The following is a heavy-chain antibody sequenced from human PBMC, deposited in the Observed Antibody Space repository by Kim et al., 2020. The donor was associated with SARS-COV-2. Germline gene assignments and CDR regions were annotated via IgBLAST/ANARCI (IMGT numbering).Heavy chain of an antibody. V-gene: IGHV4-59*08. J-gene: IGHJ6*02. Sequence: SETLSLTCTVSGGSISSYYWSWIRQPPGKGLEWIGYIYYSGSTNYNPSLKSRVTISVDTSKNQFSLKLSSVTAADTAVYYCARLQLWFGESPYYYGMDVWGQGTTVTVSS. CDR1: GGSISSYY. CDR3: ARLQLWFGESPYYYGMDV. CDR2: IYYSGST. D-gene: IGHD3-10*01.